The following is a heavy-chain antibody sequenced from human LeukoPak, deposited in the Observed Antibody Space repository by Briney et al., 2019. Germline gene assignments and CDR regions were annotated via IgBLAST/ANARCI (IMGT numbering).Heavy chain of an antibody. CDR1: GFTFRSYA. V-gene: IGHV3-23*01. D-gene: IGHD3-22*01. J-gene: IGHJ3*02. Sequence: GGSLRLSCVASGFTFRSYAMSWVRQAPGKGLEWVSAISGSGGNTYYADSVKGRFTISRDNSKNTLYLQMNTLRAEDTAVYFCAKVPLYYYDISGYAAFDIWGQGTMVTVSS. CDR3: AKVPLYYYDISGYAAFDI. CDR2: ISGSGGNT.